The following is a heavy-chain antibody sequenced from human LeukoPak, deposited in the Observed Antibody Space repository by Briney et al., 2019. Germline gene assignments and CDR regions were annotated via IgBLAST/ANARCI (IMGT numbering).Heavy chain of an antibody. V-gene: IGHV1-24*01. Sequence: ASVKVSCKVSGYTLTELSMHWVRQAPGKGLEWMGGFDPEDGETIYAQKFQGRVTMTEDTSTDTAYMELSSLRSEDTAVYYCATDLSILDAFDIWGQGTMVTVSS. D-gene: IGHD3-9*01. CDR3: ATDLSILDAFDI. J-gene: IGHJ3*02. CDR2: FDPEDGET. CDR1: GYTLTELS.